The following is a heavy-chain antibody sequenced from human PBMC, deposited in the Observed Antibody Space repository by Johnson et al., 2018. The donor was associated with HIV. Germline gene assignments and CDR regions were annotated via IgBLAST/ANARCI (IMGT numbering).Heavy chain of an antibody. CDR2: IGSAGSTV. CDR3: AGGIAVAGGAFDI. J-gene: IGHJ3*02. V-gene: IGHV3-NL1*01. Sequence: QVLLVESGGGVVQPGRSLRLSCAASGFTFSSYAMHWVRQAPGKGLEWVSGIGSAGSTVFYADSVKGRFNLSRDNAKNSLYLQMNSLRAEDTAVYYCAGGIAVAGGAFDIWGQGTMVTVSS. D-gene: IGHD6-19*01. CDR1: GFTFSSYA.